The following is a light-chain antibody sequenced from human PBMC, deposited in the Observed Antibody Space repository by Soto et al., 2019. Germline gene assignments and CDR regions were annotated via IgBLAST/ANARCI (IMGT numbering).Light chain of an antibody. J-gene: IGKJ3*01. CDR3: LQHNSYPLT. CDR2: LAS. V-gene: IGKV1-5*01. Sequence: DMRRTHSASTLSGSVLDRVTITCRASQTISSWLASYQQKPGKAPKLLIYLASSLQSGVPSRFSGSGSGTEFTLTISRLQPEDSATYYCLQHNSYPLTFGPGTKVDIK. CDR1: QTISSW.